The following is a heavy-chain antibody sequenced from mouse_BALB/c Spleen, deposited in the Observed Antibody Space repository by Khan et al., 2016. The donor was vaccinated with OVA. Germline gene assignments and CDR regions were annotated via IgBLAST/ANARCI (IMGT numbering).Heavy chain of an antibody. CDR1: GYTFTDYN. Sequence: VQLKQSGPELVKPGASVKISCKASGYTFTDYNMHWVKQSHGKSLEWIGYIYPYNDGTVYNQKFKTKATLTVDNSSSTAYLELRSLTSEDSAVYYWARWDYGRNYWFFDVWGEGTTVTVSS. J-gene: IGHJ1*01. D-gene: IGHD1-1*01. V-gene: IGHV1S29*02. CDR2: IYPYNDGT. CDR3: ARWDYGRNYWFFDV.